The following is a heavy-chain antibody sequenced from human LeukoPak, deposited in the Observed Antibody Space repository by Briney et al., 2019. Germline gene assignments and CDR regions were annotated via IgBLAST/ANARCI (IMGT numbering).Heavy chain of an antibody. J-gene: IGHJ6*03. D-gene: IGHD3-3*01. CDR2: INHSGST. V-gene: IGHV4-34*01. CDR3: ARVVTIFGVVPDYYYYYRDV. CDR1: GGSFSGYY. Sequence: SETLSLTCAVYGGSFSGYYWSWIRQPPGKGLEWIGEINHSGSTNYNPSLKSRVTISVDTSKNQFSLKLSSVTAADTAVYYCARVVTIFGVVPDYYYYYRDVWGKGTMVTVSS.